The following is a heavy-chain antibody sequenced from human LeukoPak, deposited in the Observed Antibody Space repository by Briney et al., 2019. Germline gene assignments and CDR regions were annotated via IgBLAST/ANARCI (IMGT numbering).Heavy chain of an antibody. D-gene: IGHD3-3*01. CDR1: GYTFTSYD. Sequence: ASVKVSCKASGYTFTSYDINWVRQATGQGLEWMGWMNPNSGNTGYAQKFQGRVTMTRNTSISTAYMELSSLRSEDTAVYYCARGATIFGVVTLDAFDIWGQGTMVTVSS. J-gene: IGHJ3*02. V-gene: IGHV1-8*01. CDR2: MNPNSGNT. CDR3: ARGATIFGVVTLDAFDI.